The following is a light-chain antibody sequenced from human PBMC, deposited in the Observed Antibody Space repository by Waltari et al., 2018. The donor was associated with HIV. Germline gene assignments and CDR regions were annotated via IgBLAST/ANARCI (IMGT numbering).Light chain of an antibody. Sequence: QSVLTQQPSASGIPVQRVTISCSGSNSTIGSNFVSWYQHFPGTAPRLFIYRNNRRPSGVPDRLSGSKSGTSASLAISALRSEDEADYYCAAWDDRLSGSWVFGGETKLTVL. CDR2: RNN. CDR1: NSTIGSNF. J-gene: IGLJ3*02. CDR3: AAWDDRLSGSWV. V-gene: IGLV1-47*01.